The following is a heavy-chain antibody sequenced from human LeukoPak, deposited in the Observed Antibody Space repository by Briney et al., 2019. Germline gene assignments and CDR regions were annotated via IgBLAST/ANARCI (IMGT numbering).Heavy chain of an antibody. D-gene: IGHD2-21*02. CDR2: INHSGST. J-gene: IGHJ4*02. Sequence: PSETLSLTCAVYAGSFSGYYWNWIRQPPGKGLEWIGEINHSGSTNYNPSLKSRVTISVDTSKKQFSLKLSSVTAADTAVYYCARAWVTRPRPFDYWGQGTLVTVSS. CDR3: ARAWVTRPRPFDY. V-gene: IGHV4-34*01. CDR1: AGSFSGYY.